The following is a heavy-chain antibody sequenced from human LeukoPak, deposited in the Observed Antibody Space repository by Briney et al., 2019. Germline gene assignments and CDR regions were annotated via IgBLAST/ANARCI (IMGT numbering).Heavy chain of an antibody. CDR2: IYTSGST. CDR3: AREVAAAGDAFDI. CDR1: GGSISSGSYY. J-gene: IGHJ3*02. D-gene: IGHD6-13*01. V-gene: IGHV4-61*02. Sequence: PSQTLSLTCTVSGGSISSGSYYWSWIRQPAGKGLEWIGRIYTSGSTNYNPSLKSRVTISVDTSKNQFSLKLSSVTAADTAVYYCAREVAAAGDAFDIWGQGQWSPSLQ.